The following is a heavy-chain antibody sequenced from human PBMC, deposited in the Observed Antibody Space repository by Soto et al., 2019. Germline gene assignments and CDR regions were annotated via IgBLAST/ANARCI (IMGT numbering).Heavy chain of an antibody. V-gene: IGHV4-31*03. Sequence: PSETLSLTCTVSGGSISSGGYYWSWIRQHPGKGLEWIGYIYYSGSTYYNPSLKSRVTISVDTSKNQFSLKLSSVTAADTAVYYCASIRRVTYNWFDPWGQGTLVTVSS. J-gene: IGHJ5*02. CDR1: GGSISSGGYY. D-gene: IGHD4-4*01. CDR3: ASIRRVTYNWFDP. CDR2: IYYSGST.